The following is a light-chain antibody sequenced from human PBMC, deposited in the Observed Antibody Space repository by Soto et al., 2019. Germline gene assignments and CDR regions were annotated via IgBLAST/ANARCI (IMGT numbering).Light chain of an antibody. CDR1: QSVSSN. CDR3: QQYNDWPPLT. V-gene: IGKV3-15*01. CDR2: GAS. Sequence: EIVMTQSPATLSVSPGERATLSCRASQSVSSNLAWYQQKPGQAPRLVVYGASTRATGIPARFSGSGSGTEFTLTINGLQSEDFAVYYWQQYNDWPPLTFGGGTKVDIK. J-gene: IGKJ4*01.